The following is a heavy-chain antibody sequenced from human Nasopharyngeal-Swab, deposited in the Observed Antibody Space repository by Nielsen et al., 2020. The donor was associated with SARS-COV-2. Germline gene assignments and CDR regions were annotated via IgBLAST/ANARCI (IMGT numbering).Heavy chain of an antibody. Sequence: GGSLRLSCAVSGFTVSSNYMSWVRQTPGKGLEWVSIIYNGGRTFYADSVKGRFTISRHNSKNMLYLQMGILRPEDAAVYYCARLARLERRFTSYYMDVWGKGTTVTVSS. V-gene: IGHV3-53*04. CDR3: ARLARLERRFTSYYMDV. J-gene: IGHJ6*03. CDR1: GFTVSSNY. CDR2: IYNGGRT. D-gene: IGHD1-1*01.